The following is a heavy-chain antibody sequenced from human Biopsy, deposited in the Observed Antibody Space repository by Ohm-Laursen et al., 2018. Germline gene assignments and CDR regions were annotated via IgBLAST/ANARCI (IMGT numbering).Heavy chain of an antibody. CDR1: GGTFSNYG. CDR3: ALQSVAQMKNFDY. V-gene: IGHV1-69*06. CDR2: NIPILGTG. J-gene: IGHJ4*02. D-gene: IGHD6-19*01. Sequence: ASVKVSCKAPGGTFSNYGVNWVRQAPGQGLEWLGGNIPILGTGNYAQKFQDRVPVAADTSTSTATMELRSLRSDDTAVYYCALQSVAQMKNFDYWGQGTLVTVSS.